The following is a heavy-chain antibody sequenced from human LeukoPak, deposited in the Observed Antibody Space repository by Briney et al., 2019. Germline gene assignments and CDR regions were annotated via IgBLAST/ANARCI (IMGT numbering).Heavy chain of an antibody. CDR3: ARGFMMVRGVIIPPDV. V-gene: IGHV1-3*01. D-gene: IGHD3-10*01. Sequence: ASVKVSCKASGYTFTSYAMHWVRQAPGQRLEWMGWINAGNGNTKYSQEFQGRVTITRDTSASTAYMELSSLRSEDTAVYYCARGFMMVRGVIIPPDVWGQGTTVTVSS. CDR2: INAGNGNT. CDR1: GYTFTSYA. J-gene: IGHJ6*02.